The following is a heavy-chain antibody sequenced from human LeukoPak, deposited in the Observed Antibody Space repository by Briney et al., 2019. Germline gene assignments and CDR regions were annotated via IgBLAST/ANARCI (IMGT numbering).Heavy chain of an antibody. V-gene: IGHV4-39*07. CDR2: IYYSGST. CDR1: GGSISSSSYY. CDR3: ARDHYDFWSGYYLAYFDY. D-gene: IGHD3-3*01. Sequence: SETLSLTCTVSGGSISSSSYYWGWIRQPPGKGLEWNGSIYYSGSTYYNPSLKSRVTISVDTSKNQFSLKLSSVTAADTAVYYCARDHYDFWSGYYLAYFDYWGQGTLVTVSS. J-gene: IGHJ4*02.